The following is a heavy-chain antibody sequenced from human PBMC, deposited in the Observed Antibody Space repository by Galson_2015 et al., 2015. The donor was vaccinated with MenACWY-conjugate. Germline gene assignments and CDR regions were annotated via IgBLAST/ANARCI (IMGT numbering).Heavy chain of an antibody. D-gene: IGHD3-10*01. CDR1: GFTFRSNG. CDR3: AKWSGVRGL. V-gene: IGHV3-23*01. J-gene: IGHJ6*02. Sequence: SLSLSCAASGFTFRSNGMSWVRQAPGTGLEWVSGISGNTFYADSVQGRFTISRANSKNTVYLQMNSLRAEDTALNFCAKWSGVRGLWGQGTAVTGFS. CDR2: ISGNT.